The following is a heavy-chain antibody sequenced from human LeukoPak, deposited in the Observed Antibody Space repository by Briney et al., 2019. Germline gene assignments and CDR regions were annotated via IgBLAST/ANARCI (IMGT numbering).Heavy chain of an antibody. Sequence: SQTLSLTCTVSGASISSGDDYYWGWIRQPPGKGLEWIGYIYCTGSTYFNPSLRSRVSMSVDTSKNQFSLTLSSVTAADTAVYYCARGHAFDIWGQGTMVTVSS. V-gene: IGHV4-30-4*01. CDR2: IYCTGST. J-gene: IGHJ3*02. CDR1: GASISSGDDYY. CDR3: ARGHAFDI.